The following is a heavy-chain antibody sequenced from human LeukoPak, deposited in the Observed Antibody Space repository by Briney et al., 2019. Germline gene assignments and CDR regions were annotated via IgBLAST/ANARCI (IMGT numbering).Heavy chain of an antibody. V-gene: IGHV3-11*01. CDR2: ISSTGSTI. J-gene: IGHJ4*02. D-gene: IGHD2-15*01. CDR3: ARDYCSGGSCYTALDY. Sequence: GGSLRLSCGASGFRFSEFYMSWTRQAPGKGLEWVSYISSTGSTIHYADSVKGRFTISRDNAKNSLYLQMNSLRAEDTAVYYCARDYCSGGSCYTALDYWGQGTLVTVSS. CDR1: GFRFSEFY.